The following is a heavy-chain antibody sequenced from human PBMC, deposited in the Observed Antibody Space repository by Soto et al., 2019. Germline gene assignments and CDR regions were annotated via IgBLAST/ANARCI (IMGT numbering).Heavy chain of an antibody. Sequence: PSETLSLTCSVYGGSFSDYYLSWIRQPPGKGLEWIGEINHSGSTNYNPSLKSRVTISVHTSKNQFSLKLSSATAADTAVYYCARARKGSGSDYYYHYGMDVWGKGTTVTVSS. V-gene: IGHV4-34*01. CDR2: INHSGST. CDR3: ARARKGSGSDYYYHYGMDV. D-gene: IGHD3-3*01. CDR1: GGSFSDYY. J-gene: IGHJ6*04.